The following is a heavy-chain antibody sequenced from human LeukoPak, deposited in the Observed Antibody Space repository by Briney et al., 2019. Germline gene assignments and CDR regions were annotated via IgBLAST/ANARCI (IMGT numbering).Heavy chain of an antibody. CDR3: ARALEDYDILTGYYSPKPLDY. J-gene: IGHJ4*02. V-gene: IGHV4-4*02. Sequence: PSETLSLTCAVSGGSISSSNWWSWVRPPPGKGLEWIGEIYHSGSTNYNPSLKSRVTISVDKSKNQFSLKLSSVTAADTAVYYCARALEDYDILTGYYSPKPLDYWGQGTLVTVSS. D-gene: IGHD3-9*01. CDR2: IYHSGST. CDR1: GGSISSSNW.